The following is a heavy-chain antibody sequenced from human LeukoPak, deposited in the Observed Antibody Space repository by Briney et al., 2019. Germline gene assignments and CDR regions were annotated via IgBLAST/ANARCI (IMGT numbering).Heavy chain of an antibody. CDR2: IYSCGST. J-gene: IGHJ5*02. V-gene: IGHV4-30-4*01. Sequence: SHTLSLTCTVSGGCIRSRYYYCSSIRQPPGKGLEWIRHIYSCGSTYYNPSLKSRVTISVDTSKNQFSLKLSSVAAADTAVYYCARGQPEYGDYVEWFDPWGQGTLVTVSS. CDR3: ARGQPEYGDYVEWFDP. D-gene: IGHD4-17*01. CDR1: GGCIRSRYYY.